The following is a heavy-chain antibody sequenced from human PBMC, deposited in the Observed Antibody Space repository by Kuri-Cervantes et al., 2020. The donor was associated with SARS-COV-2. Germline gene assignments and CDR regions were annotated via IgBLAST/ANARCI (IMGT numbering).Heavy chain of an antibody. CDR1: GFTFSSYG. J-gene: IGHJ4*02. CDR2: ISYDGSNK. D-gene: IGHD3-9*01. Sequence: GGSLRLSCAASGFTFSSYGMHWVRQAPGKGLEWVAVISYDGSNKYYADSVKGRFTISRDNSKKTLYLQMNSLRAEDTAVYYCARDSGILTGYYAHDWGQGTLVTVSS. CDR3: ARDSGILTGYYAHD. V-gene: IGHV3-30*03.